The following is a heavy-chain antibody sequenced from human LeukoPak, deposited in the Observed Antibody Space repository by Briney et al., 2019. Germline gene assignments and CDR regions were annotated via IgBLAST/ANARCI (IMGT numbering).Heavy chain of an antibody. CDR1: GGSISSGDHY. D-gene: IGHD2-2*02. J-gene: IGHJ4*02. Sequence: SQTLSLTCTVSGGSISSGDHYWSWIRQPPGKGLEWIGYIYYSGSTYYNPSLKSRVTISVDTSKNQFSLKLSSVTAADTAVYYCARDPKGYCSSTSCYTPNYWGQGTLVTVSS. V-gene: IGHV4-30-4*08. CDR3: ARDPKGYCSSTSCYTPNY. CDR2: IYYSGST.